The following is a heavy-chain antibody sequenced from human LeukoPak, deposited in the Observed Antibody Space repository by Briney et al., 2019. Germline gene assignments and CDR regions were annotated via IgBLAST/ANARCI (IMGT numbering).Heavy chain of an antibody. CDR3: VRDRLSRAYCGHDCYSAAFDY. D-gene: IGHD2-21*02. Sequence: PGGSLRLSCAASGFNFYNYDIQWVRQAPGKGLEWLATISRDGKREFYTDSLKGRFTISRDNSRNTLYLQMNSLRPEDTAVYYRVRDRLSRAYCGHDCYSAAFDYWGQGTLVTVSS. CDR2: ISRDGKRE. CDR1: GFNFYNYD. V-gene: IGHV3-30*04. J-gene: IGHJ4*02.